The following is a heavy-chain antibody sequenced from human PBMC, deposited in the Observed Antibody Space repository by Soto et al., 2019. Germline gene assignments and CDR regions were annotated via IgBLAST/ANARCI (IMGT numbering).Heavy chain of an antibody. Sequence: GGSLRLSCAASGFTFSNAWMNWVRQAPGKGLEWVGRIKSKTDGGTTDYAAPVKGRFTISRDDSKNTLYLQMNSLKTEDTAVYYCTTGRETYYYDSSGYYKIDYWGQGTLVTVSS. D-gene: IGHD3-22*01. CDR3: TTGRETYYYDSSGYYKIDY. J-gene: IGHJ4*02. CDR1: GFTFSNAW. V-gene: IGHV3-15*07. CDR2: IKSKTDGGTT.